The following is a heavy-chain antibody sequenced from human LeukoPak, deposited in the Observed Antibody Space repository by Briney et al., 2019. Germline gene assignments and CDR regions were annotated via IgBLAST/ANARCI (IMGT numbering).Heavy chain of an antibody. V-gene: IGHV1-24*01. Sequence: GASVKVSCKVSGSTLTELSMHWVRQAPGEGLEWMGGFDPEDGEPIYAQKFQGRVTMTEDTSTDTVHMELSSLRSEDTAVYYCAREGILGGDWGQGTLVTVSS. CDR3: AREGILGGD. CDR1: GSTLTELS. D-gene: IGHD3-16*01. CDR2: FDPEDGEP. J-gene: IGHJ4*02.